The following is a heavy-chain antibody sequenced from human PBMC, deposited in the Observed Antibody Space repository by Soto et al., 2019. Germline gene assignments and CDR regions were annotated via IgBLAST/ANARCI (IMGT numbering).Heavy chain of an antibody. CDR1: GGSFSGYY. CDR2: INHSGST. Sequence: QVQLQQWGAGLLKPSETLSLTCAVYGGSFSGYYWSWIRQPPGKGLEWIGEINHSGSTNYNPSLKSRVTISVDTSKNQFSLKLSSVTAADTAVYYCARGVMYGSSWYCYFDYWGQGTLVTVSS. J-gene: IGHJ4*02. V-gene: IGHV4-34*01. CDR3: ARGVMYGSSWYCYFDY. D-gene: IGHD6-13*01.